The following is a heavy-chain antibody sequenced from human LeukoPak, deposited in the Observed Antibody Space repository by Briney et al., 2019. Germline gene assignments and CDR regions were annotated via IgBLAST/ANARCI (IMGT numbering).Heavy chain of an antibody. V-gene: IGHV1-8*01. CDR1: GYTFTSYD. D-gene: IGHD5-12*01. J-gene: IGHJ6*02. CDR3: ARWGYSGYDTYYYYGMDV. Sequence: ASVKVSCKASGYTFTSYDINWWRQATGQGLEWMGWMTPNSGNTGYAQKFQGRVTMTRNTSISTAYMELSSLRSEDTAVYYCARWGYSGYDTYYYYGMDVWGQGTTVTVSS. CDR2: MTPNSGNT.